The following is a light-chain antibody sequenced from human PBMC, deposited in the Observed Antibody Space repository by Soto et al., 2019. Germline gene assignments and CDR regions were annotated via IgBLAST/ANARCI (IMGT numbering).Light chain of an antibody. CDR3: AAWDDSLNGVV. V-gene: IGLV1-44*01. Sequence: HSVLTQSLSASATPGQRVTISCSGSSSNIGSNIVNWYQQLPGTAPKLLIYSNYQRPSGVPDRFSGSKSGTSASLAISGLQSEDEADYYCAAWDDSLNGVVFGGGTKLTVL. J-gene: IGLJ2*01. CDR2: SNY. CDR1: SSNIGSNI.